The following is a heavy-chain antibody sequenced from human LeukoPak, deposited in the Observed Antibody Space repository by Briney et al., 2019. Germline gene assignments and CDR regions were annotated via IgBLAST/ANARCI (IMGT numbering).Heavy chain of an antibody. CDR3: ARDKDGHFDY. CDR2: ISSNGGST. V-gene: IGHV3-64*01. J-gene: IGHJ4*02. Sequence: GGSLRLSCAASGFTFSSYAMHWVRQAPGEGLEYVSAISSNGGSTYYANSVKGRFTISRDNSKNTLYLQMGSLRAEDMAVYYCARDKDGHFDYWGQGTLVTVSS. CDR1: GFTFSSYA.